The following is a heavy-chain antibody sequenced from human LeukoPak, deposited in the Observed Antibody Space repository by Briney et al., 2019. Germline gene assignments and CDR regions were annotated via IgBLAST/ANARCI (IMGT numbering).Heavy chain of an antibody. CDR2: IYTSGST. Sequence: PSQTLSLTCAVSGGSISSGSYYWSWIRQPAGKGLEWIGRIYTSGSTNYNPSLKSRVTISVDTSKNQFSLKLSSVTAADTAVYYCARTLNSSWLPFDYWGQGTLVTVSS. D-gene: IGHD6-13*01. V-gene: IGHV4-61*02. CDR3: ARTLNSSWLPFDY. J-gene: IGHJ4*02. CDR1: GGSISSGSYY.